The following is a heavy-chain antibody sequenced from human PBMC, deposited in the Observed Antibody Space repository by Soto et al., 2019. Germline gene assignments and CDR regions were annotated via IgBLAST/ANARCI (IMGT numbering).Heavy chain of an antibody. CDR3: AKLGSDDWKYFHY. V-gene: IGHV3-23*01. Sequence: EVQLLESGGGLAQPGGSLRLSCAASGFNFNSYAMTWVRQAPGKGLEWVSGISGSGDTTYYADSARGRFTISRHNSRNTLHLQINSLRAEDTAVYYCAKLGSDDWKYFHYWGQGTLVTVSS. D-gene: IGHD1-1*01. J-gene: IGHJ4*02. CDR1: GFNFNSYA. CDR2: ISGSGDTT.